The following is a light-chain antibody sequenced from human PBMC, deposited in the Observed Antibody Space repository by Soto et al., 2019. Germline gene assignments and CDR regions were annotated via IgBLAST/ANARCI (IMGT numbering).Light chain of an antibody. Sequence: EIVMTQSPATLSVSPGERATLSCRASQSVSSNLAWYQQKPGQAPRLLIYGASTRATGIPARFSGSGSGTEVTLTISSLQSEYFAVYYCQQYNNWAPWTFGQGTKVEIK. CDR2: GAS. V-gene: IGKV3-15*01. CDR3: QQYNNWAPWT. J-gene: IGKJ1*01. CDR1: QSVSSN.